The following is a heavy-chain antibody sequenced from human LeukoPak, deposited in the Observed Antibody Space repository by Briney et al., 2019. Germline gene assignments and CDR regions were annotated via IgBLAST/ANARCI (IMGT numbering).Heavy chain of an antibody. CDR2: ISYDGSNK. J-gene: IGHJ4*02. D-gene: IGHD6-13*01. Sequence: PGRSLRPSCAASGFTFSSYGMHWVRQAPGKGLEWVAVISYDGSNKYYADSVKGRFTISRDNSKNTLYLQMNSLRAEDTAVYYCAKDNFPQQLVPFDYWGQGTLVTVSS. CDR3: AKDNFPQQLVPFDY. CDR1: GFTFSSYG. V-gene: IGHV3-30*18.